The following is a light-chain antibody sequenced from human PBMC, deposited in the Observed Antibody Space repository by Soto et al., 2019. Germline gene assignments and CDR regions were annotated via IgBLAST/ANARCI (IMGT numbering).Light chain of an antibody. Sequence: DIQMTQSPSTLSASVGDRVTITCRASQSISSWLAWYQQKPGKAPKLLIYAASSLQSGVPSRLSGSGSGTDFTLTISSMKPDDFATYYCQHYNSYGTFGHGTKVDIK. J-gene: IGKJ1*01. CDR1: QSISSW. V-gene: IGKV1-5*01. CDR3: QHYNSYGT. CDR2: AAS.